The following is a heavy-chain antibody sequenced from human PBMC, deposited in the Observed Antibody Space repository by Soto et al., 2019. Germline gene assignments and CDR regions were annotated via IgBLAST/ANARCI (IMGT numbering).Heavy chain of an antibody. Sequence: PGGSLRLSCMASGFTFRDYAISWFRQAPGKGLEWVSAISGSGGSTYYADSVKGRFTISRDNSKNTLYLQMNSLRAEDTAVYYCAKSRAQLYYYYMDVWGKGTTVTVSS. CDR1: GFTFRDYA. CDR2: ISGSGGST. CDR3: AKSRAQLYYYYMDV. V-gene: IGHV3-23*01. J-gene: IGHJ6*03. D-gene: IGHD1-1*01.